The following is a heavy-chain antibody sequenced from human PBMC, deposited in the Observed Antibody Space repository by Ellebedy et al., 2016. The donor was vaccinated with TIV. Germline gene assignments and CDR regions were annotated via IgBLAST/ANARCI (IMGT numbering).Heavy chain of an antibody. J-gene: IGHJ4*02. CDR3: ARDLGRDFWSGYEFDY. Sequence: ASVKVSCXASGYTFTSYGISWVRQAPGQGLEWMGWISAYNGNTNYAQKLQGRVTMTTDTSTSTAYMELRSLRSDDTAVYYCARDLGRDFWSGYEFDYWGQGTLVTVSS. V-gene: IGHV1-18*01. CDR2: ISAYNGNT. D-gene: IGHD3-3*01. CDR1: GYTFTSYG.